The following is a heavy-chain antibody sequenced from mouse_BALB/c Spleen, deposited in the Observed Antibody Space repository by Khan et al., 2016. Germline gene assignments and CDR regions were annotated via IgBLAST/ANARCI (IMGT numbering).Heavy chain of an antibody. CDR2: ISYSGST. CDR3: ARRYLGYGNYFDY. CDR1: GYSITSDYA. D-gene: IGHD2-1*01. J-gene: IGHJ2*01. V-gene: IGHV3-2*02. Sequence: EVQLQESGPGLVKPSQSLSLTCTVTGYSITSDYAWNWIRQFPGNKLEWMGYISYSGSTSYNPSLKSRSSITRDTSKNQFFLQFNSVTTEDTATYYCARRYLGYGNYFDYWGQGTTLTVSS.